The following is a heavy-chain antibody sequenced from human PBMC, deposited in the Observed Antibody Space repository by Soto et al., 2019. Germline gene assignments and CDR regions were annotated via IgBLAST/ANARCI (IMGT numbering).Heavy chain of an antibody. V-gene: IGHV1-2*02. Sequence: QVNLVQSGAEVKKPGDSVKVSCKASGYNFNGYYIHWVRQAPGQGLEWMGWMNPNTGGANYAQKFQGKVIMTTDTSISTAYLELRSLTSDDTAVYYCAKVISTIGSKQWLAQTKHQALDYWGQGTLVTVSS. CDR3: AKVISTIGSKQWLAQTKHQALDY. J-gene: IGHJ4*02. CDR1: GYNFNGYY. CDR2: MNPNTGGA. D-gene: IGHD6-19*01.